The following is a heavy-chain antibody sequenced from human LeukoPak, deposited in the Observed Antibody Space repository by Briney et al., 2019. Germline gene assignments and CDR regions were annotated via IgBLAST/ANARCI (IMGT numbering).Heavy chain of an antibody. CDR2: INPYNGAT. CDR3: ARDAVMLFVAPKYYFDS. J-gene: IGHJ4*02. D-gene: IGHD3/OR15-3a*01. CDR1: GYTFTTYY. Sequence: ASVKVSCKASGYTFTTYYIQWVRQAPGQGLQWMGWINPYNGATRYDQNFRGRVTMTRDTSISTVYLDLTTLTSDDTAVYYCARDAVMLFVAPKYYFDSWGQGSLVTVSS. V-gene: IGHV1-2*02.